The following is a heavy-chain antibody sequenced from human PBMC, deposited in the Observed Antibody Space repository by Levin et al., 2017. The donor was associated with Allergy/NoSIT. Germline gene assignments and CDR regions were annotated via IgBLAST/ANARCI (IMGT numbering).Heavy chain of an antibody. CDR2: IAYDGSIK. CDR3: AKAIITAGFVSY. V-gene: IGHV3-30*18. CDR1: GFTFTSYG. Sequence: LGESLKISCAASGFTFTSYGMHWVRQAPGKGLEWVAVIAYDGSIKDYADSVKGRFTISRDNSKNTLYLQMNSLRREDTAVYYCAKAIITAGFVSYWGQGTLVTVSS. J-gene: IGHJ4*02. D-gene: IGHD6-13*01.